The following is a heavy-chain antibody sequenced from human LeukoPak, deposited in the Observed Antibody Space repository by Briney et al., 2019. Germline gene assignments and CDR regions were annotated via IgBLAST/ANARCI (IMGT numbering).Heavy chain of an antibody. CDR1: GGSISSGGYY. J-gene: IGHJ5*02. CDR2: IYYSGST. Sequence: PSETLSLTCTVSGGSISSGGYYWSWIRQHPGKGLEWIGYIYYSGSTYYNPSLKSRVTISVDTSKNQFSLKLSSVTAADTAVYYCARAGDLVVVAASKNWFDPWGQGTLVAVSS. CDR3: ARAGDLVVVAASKNWFDP. V-gene: IGHV4-31*03. D-gene: IGHD2-15*01.